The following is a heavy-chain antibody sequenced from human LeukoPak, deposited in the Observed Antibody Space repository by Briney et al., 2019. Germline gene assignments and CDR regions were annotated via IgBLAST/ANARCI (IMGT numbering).Heavy chain of an antibody. V-gene: IGHV3-53*01. D-gene: IGHD4-23*01. CDR2: IYSDNT. CDR1: GFTVSSNS. Sequence: PGGSLRLSCTVSGFTVSSNSMSWVRQAPGKGLEWVSFIYSDNTHYSDSVKGRFTISRDNSKNTLYLQMNSLRAEDTAVYYCARDLKLSGNSPDWEDAFDIWGQGTMVTVSS. J-gene: IGHJ3*02. CDR3: ARDLKLSGNSPDWEDAFDI.